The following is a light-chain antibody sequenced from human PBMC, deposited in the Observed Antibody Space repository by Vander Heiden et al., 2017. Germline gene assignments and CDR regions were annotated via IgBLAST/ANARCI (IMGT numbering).Light chain of an antibody. CDR3: QQRSNWPPGLT. V-gene: IGKV3-11*01. CDR2: DAS. Sequence: EIVLPQSPATLSLSPGERATLSCRASQSVSSYLAWYQQKPGQAPRLLIYDASNRATGIPARFSGSGSGTDFTLTISSLEPEDFAVYYCQQRSNWPPGLTFGQGTRLEIK. J-gene: IGKJ5*01. CDR1: QSVSSY.